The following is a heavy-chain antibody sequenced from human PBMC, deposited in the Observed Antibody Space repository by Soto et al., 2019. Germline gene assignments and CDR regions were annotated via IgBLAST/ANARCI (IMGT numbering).Heavy chain of an antibody. CDR3: ARGPTSYYYYYGMDV. V-gene: IGHV1-18*04. D-gene: IGHD1-1*01. CDR2: ISAYNGNT. CDR1: CYTFTSYV. Sequence: ASVKVSCKASCYTFTSYVISWGRQSPGQVLEWMGWISAYNGNTNYAQKLQGRVTMTTDTSTSTAYMELRSLRSDDTAVYYCARGPTSYYYYYGMDVWGQGTTVTVSS. J-gene: IGHJ6*02.